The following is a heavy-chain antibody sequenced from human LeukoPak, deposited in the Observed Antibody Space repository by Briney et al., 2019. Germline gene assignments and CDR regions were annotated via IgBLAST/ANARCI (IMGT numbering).Heavy chain of an antibody. CDR1: GFTFSSYE. J-gene: IGHJ4*02. Sequence: PGGSLRLSCAASGFTFSSYEMNWVRQAPGKGLEWVSYISSSGSTIYYADSVKGRFTISRDNAKNSLYLQMNSLRAEDTAVYYCARDRVLDYYDSSGYDYWGQGTLVTVSS. V-gene: IGHV3-48*03. D-gene: IGHD3-22*01. CDR3: ARDRVLDYYDSSGYDY. CDR2: ISSSGSTI.